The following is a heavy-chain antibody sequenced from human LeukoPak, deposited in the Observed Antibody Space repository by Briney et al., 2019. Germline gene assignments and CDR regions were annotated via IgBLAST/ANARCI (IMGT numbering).Heavy chain of an antibody. V-gene: IGHV1-69*05. CDR1: GGIFSSYA. Sequence: ASVKVSCKASGGIFSSYAISWVRQAPGQGLEWMGGIIPIFGTANYAQKFQGRVTITTDESTSTAYMELSSLRSEDTAVYYCARSVYYDFWSGPDYYMDVWGKGTTVTVSS. CDR3: ARSVYYDFWSGPDYYMDV. J-gene: IGHJ6*03. CDR2: IIPIFGTA. D-gene: IGHD3-3*01.